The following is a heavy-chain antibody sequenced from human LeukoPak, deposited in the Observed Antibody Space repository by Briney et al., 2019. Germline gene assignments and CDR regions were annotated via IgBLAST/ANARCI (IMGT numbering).Heavy chain of an antibody. J-gene: IGHJ3*02. CDR1: GGSISSYY. D-gene: IGHD3-10*01. V-gene: IGHV4-59*01. CDR3: AREHYYGSGSHDAFDI. Sequence: SETLSLTCTVSGGSISSYYWSWIRQPPGKGLEWIGYIYYSGSTNYNPSLKSRVTISVGTSKNQFSLKLSSVTAADTAVYYCAREHYYGSGSHDAFDIWGQGTMVTVSS. CDR2: IYYSGST.